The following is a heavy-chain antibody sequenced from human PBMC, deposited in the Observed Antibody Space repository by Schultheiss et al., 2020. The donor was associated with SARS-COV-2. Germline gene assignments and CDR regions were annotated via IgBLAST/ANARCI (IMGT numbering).Heavy chain of an antibody. J-gene: IGHJ6*02. CDR3: ARLEGGVDLYYGMDV. CDR1: GYTFASHG. CDR2: ISPSYGNT. D-gene: IGHD1-1*01. V-gene: IGHV1-18*04. Sequence: ASVKVSCKTSGYTFASHGISWVRQAPGQGLEWMGWISPSYGNTHYAQKFQGRVTMTRDPSTRTAYMELRSLRSEDTAVYYCARLEGGVDLYYGMDVWGQGTTVTVSS.